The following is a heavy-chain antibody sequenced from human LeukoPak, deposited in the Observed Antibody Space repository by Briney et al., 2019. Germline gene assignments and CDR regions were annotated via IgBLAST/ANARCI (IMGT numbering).Heavy chain of an antibody. J-gene: IGHJ6*03. CDR2: IRSKAYGGTT. D-gene: IGHD3-22*01. V-gene: IGHV3-49*03. CDR1: GFTFGDYA. Sequence: GGSLGLSCTASGFTFGDYAMSWFRQAPGKGLEWVGFIRSKAYGGTTEYAASVKGRFTISRDDSKSIAYLQMNSLKTEDTAVYYCTRDRRYCYDSSGYISLYYYYYMDVWDKGTTVTVSS. CDR3: TRDRRYCYDSSGYISLYYYYYMDV.